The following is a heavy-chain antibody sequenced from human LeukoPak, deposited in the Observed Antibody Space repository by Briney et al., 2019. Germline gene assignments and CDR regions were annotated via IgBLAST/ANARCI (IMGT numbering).Heavy chain of an antibody. D-gene: IGHD3-22*01. Sequence: GGSLRLSCAASGFTFDDYAMRSVRRAPGKGLEWVSLISGDGGSTYYADSVKGRFTISRDNSKNSLYLQMNSLRTEDTALYYCAKDTYYYDSSGPDIWGQGTMVTVSS. CDR2: ISGDGGST. J-gene: IGHJ3*02. CDR3: AKDTYYYDSSGPDI. V-gene: IGHV3-43*02. CDR1: GFTFDDYA.